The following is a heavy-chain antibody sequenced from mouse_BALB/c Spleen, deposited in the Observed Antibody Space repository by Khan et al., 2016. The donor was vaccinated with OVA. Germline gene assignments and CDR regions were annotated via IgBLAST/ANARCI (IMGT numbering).Heavy chain of an antibody. CDR3: GRNRERDYFDY. CDR2: IWADGST. CDR1: GFSLTNYG. J-gene: IGHJ2*01. V-gene: IGHV2-9*02. D-gene: IGHD2-14*01. Sequence: VQLVESGPGLVAPSQSLSITCTVSGFSLTNYGVHWVRQPPGKGLEWLGVIWADGSTNYNSAIMYRLSTSKDNYTSHVFLKMNSLQTDDTATYFCGRNRERDYFDYWGQGTPLTVSA.